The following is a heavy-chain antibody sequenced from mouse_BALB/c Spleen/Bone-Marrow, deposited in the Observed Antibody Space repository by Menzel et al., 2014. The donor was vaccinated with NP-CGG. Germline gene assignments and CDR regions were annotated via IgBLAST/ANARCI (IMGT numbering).Heavy chain of an antibody. CDR2: INSYGGST. Sequence: EVQVVESGGGLVQPGGSLKLSCAASGFTFSSYGMSWVRQTPDKRLELVATINSYGGSTYYPDSVKGRFTISRDNAKNTLYLQMSSLKSEDTAMYFCARDPGFAYWGQGTLVTVSA. CDR3: ARDPGFAY. V-gene: IGHV5-6-3*01. CDR1: GFTFSSYG. J-gene: IGHJ3*01.